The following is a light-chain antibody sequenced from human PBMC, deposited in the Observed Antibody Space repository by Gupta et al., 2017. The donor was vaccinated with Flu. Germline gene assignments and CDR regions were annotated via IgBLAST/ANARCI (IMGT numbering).Light chain of an antibody. CDR2: GAS. Sequence: ENVLTQSPGTLSLSLGERATLSCRASQNVINSYLGWYQQRPGQAHRLLIYGASTRGNGISDRFSGSGSGTDFTPTSSRLQAEDFAMYYGQQDSSSKTFGQGTKVEIK. CDR3: QQDSSSKT. V-gene: IGKV3-20*01. CDR1: QNVINSY. J-gene: IGKJ1*01.